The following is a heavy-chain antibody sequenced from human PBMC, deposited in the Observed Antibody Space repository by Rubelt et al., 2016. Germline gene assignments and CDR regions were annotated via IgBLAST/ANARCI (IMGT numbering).Heavy chain of an antibody. J-gene: IGHJ6*02. CDR2: SGST. V-gene: IGHV4-59*12. D-gene: IGHD6-19*01. Sequence: SGSTNYNPSLKSRVTISVDTSKNQFSLKLSSVTAADTAVYYCARDQANSSGWYFVYYYYYGMDVWGQGTTVTVSS. CDR3: ARDQANSSGWYFVYYYYYGMDV.